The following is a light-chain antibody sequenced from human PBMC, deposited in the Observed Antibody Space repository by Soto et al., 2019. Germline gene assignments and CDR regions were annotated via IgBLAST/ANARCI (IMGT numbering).Light chain of an antibody. CDR3: CSYAGSYVWV. CDR1: TSDVGSYNY. Sequence: QSALTQPRSVSGSPGQSVSISCTGTTSDVGSYNYVSWYQQHPGKAPRLMIYDVRKRPSGVPDCFSGSKSGNTASLTISGLRAEDEADYYCCSYAGSYVWVFGGGTKVTVL. CDR2: DVR. V-gene: IGLV2-11*01. J-gene: IGLJ3*02.